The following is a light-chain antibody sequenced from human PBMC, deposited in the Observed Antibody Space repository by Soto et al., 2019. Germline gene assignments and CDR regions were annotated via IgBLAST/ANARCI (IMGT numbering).Light chain of an antibody. J-gene: IGKJ1*01. CDR1: QGISSA. CDR3: QQYNSYSSWT. V-gene: IGKV1-5*03. Sequence: IQLTQSPSSLSASVGHTFTLTCRASQGISSALAWYQQKPGKAPRLLIYKASSLESGVPSRFSGSGSGTEFTLPISSLQPDDFATYYCQQYNSYSSWTFGQGTQVEIK. CDR2: KAS.